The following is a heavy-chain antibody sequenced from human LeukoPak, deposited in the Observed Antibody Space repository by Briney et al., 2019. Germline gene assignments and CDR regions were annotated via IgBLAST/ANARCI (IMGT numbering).Heavy chain of an antibody. CDR3: VRRNYYDSSGSAGYFDL. CDR2: IYYNGRT. CDR1: VAVVSSSSYY. V-gene: IGHV4-39*01. J-gene: IGHJ2*01. Sequence: PSETLSLTCSVSVAVVSSSSYYWGWIRQTPGKGLEWIGSIYYNGRTSYNPSLKSRVTISVDTSENQFSLKLKSVTAADTALYYCVRRNYYDSSGSAGYFDLWGRGTLVAVS. D-gene: IGHD3-22*01.